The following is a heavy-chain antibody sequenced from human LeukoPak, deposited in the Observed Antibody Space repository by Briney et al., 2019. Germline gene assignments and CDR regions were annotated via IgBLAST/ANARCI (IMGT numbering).Heavy chain of an antibody. V-gene: IGHV3-66*02. Sequence: PGGSLRLSCVASGFTVSSNYMSWVRQAPGKGLEWVSVIYSGGSTYYADSVKGRFTISRDNSKNTLYLQMNSLRAEDTAVYYCARQARQGVIKIDYWGQGTLVTVSS. J-gene: IGHJ4*02. CDR1: GFTVSSNY. CDR2: IYSGGST. D-gene: IGHD3-10*01. CDR3: ARQARQGVIKIDY.